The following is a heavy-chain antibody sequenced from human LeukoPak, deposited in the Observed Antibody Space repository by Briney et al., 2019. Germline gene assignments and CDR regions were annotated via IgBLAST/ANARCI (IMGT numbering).Heavy chain of an antibody. CDR1: GFTFTNYG. Sequence: GGSLRLSCSASGFTFTNYGMSWVRQAPGKGLEWVAGLSGNGDGQFYTDSVEGRFTISRDISNNIWYLQMNSLRAEDTAVYYCAKGCQCPSGLSSWFDPRGQGTLVAVSS. CDR2: LSGNGDGQ. J-gene: IGHJ5*02. D-gene: IGHD1-14*01. V-gene: IGHV3-23*01. CDR3: AKGCQCPSGLSSWFDP.